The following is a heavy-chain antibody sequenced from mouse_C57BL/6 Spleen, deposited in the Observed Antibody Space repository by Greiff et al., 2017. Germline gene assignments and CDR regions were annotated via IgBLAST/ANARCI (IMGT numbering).Heavy chain of an antibody. J-gene: IGHJ1*03. V-gene: IGHV1-53*01. CDR2: INPSNGGT. CDR3: ARSAVVARWYFGV. CDR1: GYTFTSYW. D-gene: IGHD1-1*01. Sequence: QVQLQQPGTELVKPGASVKLSCKASGYTFTSYWMHWVKQRPGQGLEWIGNINPSNGGTNYNEKFKSKATLTADKSSSTAYMQLSSLTSEDSAVYYCARSAVVARWYFGVWGTGTTVTVSS.